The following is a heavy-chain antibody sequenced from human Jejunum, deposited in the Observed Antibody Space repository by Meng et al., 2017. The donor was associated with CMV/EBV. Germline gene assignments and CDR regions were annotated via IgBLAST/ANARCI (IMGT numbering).Heavy chain of an antibody. D-gene: IGHD6-6*01. CDR1: GFIFSNYA. CDR2: ITGSGGST. Sequence: VPLVESGGGLVQPGGSLRLSCAASGFIFSNYAMGWVRQAPGKGLEWVSVITGSGGSTYHADSVQGRFTISRDNSKNTLYVQMNSLRAEDTAVYYCAKLHPSTTSSFFDYWGQGTLVTVSS. J-gene: IGHJ4*02. CDR3: AKLHPSTTSSFFDY. V-gene: IGHV3-23*04.